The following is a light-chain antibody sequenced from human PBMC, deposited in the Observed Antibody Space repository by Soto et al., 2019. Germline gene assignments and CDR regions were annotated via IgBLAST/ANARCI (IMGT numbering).Light chain of an antibody. CDR1: SSNVGGYNY. J-gene: IGLJ2*01. CDR2: DAS. CDR3: CSCAASYTLV. Sequence: QSALTQPRSVSASPGQSVTISCTGTSSNVGGYNYVSWYQQNPGKAPKLMIYDASKRPSGVPDRFSGSKSGNAASLTISGLQAEDESDYYSCSCAASYTLVFGGGTKLTVL. V-gene: IGLV2-11*01.